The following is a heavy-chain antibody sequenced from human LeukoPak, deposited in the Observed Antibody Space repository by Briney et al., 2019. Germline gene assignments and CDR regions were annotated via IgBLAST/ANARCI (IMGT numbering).Heavy chain of an antibody. D-gene: IGHD3-9*01. CDR2: ISPSGGST. Sequence: ASVKVSCKAFGYTFTSNYMHWVRQAPGQGPEWMGVISPSGGSTTYAQKFQGRVTLTRDMSTSTDYLELSSLRSEDTAVYYCARDPNYDILTGYYDWGQGTLVTVSS. CDR1: GYTFTSNY. J-gene: IGHJ4*02. V-gene: IGHV1-46*01. CDR3: ARDPNYDILTGYYD.